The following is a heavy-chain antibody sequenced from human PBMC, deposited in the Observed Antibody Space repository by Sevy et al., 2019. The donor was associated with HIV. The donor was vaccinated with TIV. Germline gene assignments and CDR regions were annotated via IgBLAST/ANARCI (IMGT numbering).Heavy chain of an antibody. D-gene: IGHD3-3*01. CDR2: IKQDESEK. V-gene: IGHV3-7*01. CDR3: AREVGGVNWRPYYFDS. Sequence: GGSLRLSCAASGFTFTDYWMSWVRQTPGKGLEWVATIKQDESEKYYVDSVKGRFGISRDNGKNSVSLRMSGLRVEDTALYYCAREVGGVNWRPYYFDSWGQGTLVTVSS. J-gene: IGHJ4*02. CDR1: GFTFTDYW.